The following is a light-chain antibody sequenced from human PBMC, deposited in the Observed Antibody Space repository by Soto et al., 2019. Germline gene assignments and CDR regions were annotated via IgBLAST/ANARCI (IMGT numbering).Light chain of an antibody. CDR3: ASYTIKTTYV. CDR2: NVN. CDR1: SSDVGSYDY. Sequence: QSALIQPPSVSGSPGQSVTISCTGTSSDVGSYDYVSWYQQHPGTVPKPMIYNVNTRPSGVPDRFSGSKSGNTASMTISGLQAEDEADYYCASYTIKTTYVFGSGTKVTVL. J-gene: IGLJ1*01. V-gene: IGLV2-18*02.